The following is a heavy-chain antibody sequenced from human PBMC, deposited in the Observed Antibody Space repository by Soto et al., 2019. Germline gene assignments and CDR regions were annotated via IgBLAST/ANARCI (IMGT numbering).Heavy chain of an antibody. CDR3: AKAPWAYYYDSSGLQNHFDY. J-gene: IGHJ4*02. V-gene: IGHV3-23*01. D-gene: IGHD3-22*01. CDR1: GFTFSSYA. Sequence: GGSLRLSCAASGFTFSSYAMSWVRQAPGKGLEWVSAISGSGGSTYYADSVKGRFTISRDNSKNTLYLQMNSLRAEDTAVYYCAKAPWAYYYDSSGLQNHFDYWGQGTLVTVSS. CDR2: ISGSGGST.